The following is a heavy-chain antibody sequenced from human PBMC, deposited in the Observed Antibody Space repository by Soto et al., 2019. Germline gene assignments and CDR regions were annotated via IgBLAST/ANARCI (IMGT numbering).Heavy chain of an antibody. J-gene: IGHJ6*02. CDR1: RGSFSGFY. D-gene: IGHD5-18*01. V-gene: IGHV4-34*01. CDR2: INHSGST. CDR3: ARGRGYVYGYNFYGMDV. Sequence: SETLSLTCGVYRGSFSGFYWTWVRQTPGKGLEWIGEINHSGSTNYNPSLKNRVTISVDRSTNYFSLRMTSVTAADAAVYYCARGRGYVYGYNFYGMDVWGQGTTVTVSS.